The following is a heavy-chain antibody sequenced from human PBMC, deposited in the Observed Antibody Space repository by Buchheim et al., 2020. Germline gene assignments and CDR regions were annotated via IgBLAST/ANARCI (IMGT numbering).Heavy chain of an antibody. Sequence: QVQLVQSGAEVKKPGASVKVSCKASGYTFTGYYMHWVRQAPGQGLEWMGWINPNSGGTNYAQKFQGWVTMTRDTSISTAYMELSRLRSDDTAVYYCARDRIAVAGTGSYYYYGMDVWGQGTT. D-gene: IGHD6-19*01. CDR3: ARDRIAVAGTGSYYYYGMDV. V-gene: IGHV1-2*04. J-gene: IGHJ6*02. CDR2: INPNSGGT. CDR1: GYTFTGYY.